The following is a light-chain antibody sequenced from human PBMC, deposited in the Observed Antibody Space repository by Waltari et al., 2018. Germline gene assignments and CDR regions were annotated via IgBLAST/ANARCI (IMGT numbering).Light chain of an antibody. J-gene: IGLJ1*01. CDR2: YDS. V-gene: IGLV3-21*04. Sequence: SSVLTSPPSVPAAQGKTARITWGGTNIGRKRVYWYQQKPGLAPVVDINYDSSWPSGIQSRVSGSNSGNAATLSISMVEAWYEADDYCQVWDRSTDHYVFGSGTKVTVL. CDR1: NIGRKR. CDR3: QVWDRSTDHYV.